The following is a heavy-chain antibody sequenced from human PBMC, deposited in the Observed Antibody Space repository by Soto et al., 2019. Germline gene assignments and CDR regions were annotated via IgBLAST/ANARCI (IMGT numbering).Heavy chain of an antibody. CDR3: ATAMGGDSGGYFHH. V-gene: IGHV4-39*01. J-gene: IGHJ1*01. CDR1: GGSISSYNYH. D-gene: IGHD4-17*01. CDR2: FYFRGST. Sequence: QLQLQESGPGLVKPSETLSLTCTVSGGSISSYNYHWGWIRQPPGTRLESIGNFYFRGSTYYNPSLTSRVTISVDTSKNQFSRKLSSVTAADTAVYYCATAMGGDSGGYFHHWGQGTLVSVSS.